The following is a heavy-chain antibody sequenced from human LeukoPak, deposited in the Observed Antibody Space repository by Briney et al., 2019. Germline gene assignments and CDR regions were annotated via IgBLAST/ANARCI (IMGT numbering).Heavy chain of an antibody. J-gene: IGHJ4*02. CDR1: GFTVSSNY. V-gene: IGHV3-53*01. CDR2: IYSGGST. D-gene: IGHD2-15*01. CDR3: ARAIYCSGGSCLDY. Sequence: PGGSLRLSCAASGFTVSSNYMSWVRQAPGKGLEWVSVIYSGGSTYYADSVKGRFTISRDNSKNTLYLQMNSLRAEDTAVHYCARAIYCSGGSCLDYWGQGTLVTVSS.